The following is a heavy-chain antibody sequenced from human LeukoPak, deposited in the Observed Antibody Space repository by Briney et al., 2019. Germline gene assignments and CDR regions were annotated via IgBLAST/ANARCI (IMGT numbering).Heavy chain of an antibody. CDR1: GFTFSSYG. Sequence: GGSLKLSCAASGFTFSSYGMHWVRQAPGKGLERVAFIRYDGSNKYYADSVKGRFTISRDNSKNTLYLQMNSLRAEDTAVYYCAKEMRYYDSSGYPPDAFDIWGQGTMVTVSS. J-gene: IGHJ3*02. CDR2: IRYDGSNK. V-gene: IGHV3-30*02. D-gene: IGHD3-22*01. CDR3: AKEMRYYDSSGYPPDAFDI.